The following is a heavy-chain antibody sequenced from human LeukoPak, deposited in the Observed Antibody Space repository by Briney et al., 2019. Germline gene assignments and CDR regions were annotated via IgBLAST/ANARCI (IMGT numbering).Heavy chain of an antibody. J-gene: IGHJ6*03. Sequence: ASVKVSCKASGYTFTSYGISWVRQAPGQGLEWMGWISAHNGNTNYAQKLQGRVTMTTDTSTSTAYMELRSLRSDDTAVYYCARQVAPITITMVRSRHYYYYYYMGVWGKGTTVTISS. CDR1: GYTFTSYG. CDR2: ISAHNGNT. V-gene: IGHV1-18*01. D-gene: IGHD3-10*01. CDR3: ARQVAPITITMVRSRHYYYYYYMGV.